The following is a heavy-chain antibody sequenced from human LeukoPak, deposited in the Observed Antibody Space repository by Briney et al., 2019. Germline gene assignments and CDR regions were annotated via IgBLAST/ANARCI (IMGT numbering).Heavy chain of an antibody. CDR3: AKDGAWLRFDD. Sequence: GGSLRLSCAGSGFPFSSHGMNWVRQAPGKGQEWVSGISPGGGRTYYAESVRGRFTISRDDSKNTLYLQMKNLRAEDTAVYYCAKDGAWLRFDDWGQGILVTVSS. CDR1: GFPFSSHG. D-gene: IGHD5-12*01. V-gene: IGHV3-23*01. CDR2: ISPGGGRT. J-gene: IGHJ4*02.